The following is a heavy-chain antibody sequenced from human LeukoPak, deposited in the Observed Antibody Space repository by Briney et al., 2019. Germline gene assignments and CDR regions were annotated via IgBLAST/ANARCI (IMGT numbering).Heavy chain of an antibody. D-gene: IGHD6-19*01. CDR1: GFTFSNDA. Sequence: PGGSLRLSCAASGFTFSNDAMSWVRQAPGKGLEWVSAISGSGGSTYYADSVKGRFTISRDNSKNTLYLQMNSLRAEDTAVYYCAKVGVSSGWYGGFYYWGQGTLVTVSS. CDR2: ISGSGGST. J-gene: IGHJ4*02. V-gene: IGHV3-23*01. CDR3: AKVGVSSGWYGGFYY.